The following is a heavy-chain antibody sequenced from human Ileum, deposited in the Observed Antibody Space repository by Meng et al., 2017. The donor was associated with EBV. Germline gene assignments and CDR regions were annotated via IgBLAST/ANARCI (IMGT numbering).Heavy chain of an antibody. D-gene: IGHD6-13*01. CDR2: IYYSGNT. CDR1: GGSISSTTYY. J-gene: IGHJ4*02. Sequence: QLQLQESGSGLVGPLEXLSLTCTVSGGSISSTTYYWGWIRQPPGKGLEWIGSIYYSGNTYYNPSLKSRVTISIDTSKNQFSLKLTSVTAADTAVYYCARAGQWQQLGYFDYWGQGTRVTVAA. V-gene: IGHV4-39*07. CDR3: ARAGQWQQLGYFDY.